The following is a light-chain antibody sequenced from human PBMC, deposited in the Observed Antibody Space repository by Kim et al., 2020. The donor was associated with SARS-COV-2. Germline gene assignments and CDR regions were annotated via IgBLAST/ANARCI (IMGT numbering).Light chain of an antibody. Sequence: SSELTQDPAVSVALGRTVRITCQGDSLRSYYASWYQQKPGQAPVLVIYGKNNRPSGIPDRFSGSSSGNTASLTITGAQAEDEADYYCNSRDSSGNHNWVFGGGTQLTVL. CDR1: SLRSYY. CDR2: GKN. CDR3: NSRDSSGNHNWV. J-gene: IGLJ3*02. V-gene: IGLV3-19*01.